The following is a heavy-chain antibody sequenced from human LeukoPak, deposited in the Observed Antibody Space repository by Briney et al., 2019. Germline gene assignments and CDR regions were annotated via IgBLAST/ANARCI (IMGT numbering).Heavy chain of an antibody. CDR2: VYSGGST. Sequence: GGSLRLSCAASGFTVSSNHMTWVRQAPGMGLEWVSVVYSGGSTFYADSVKGRFTISRDNSENTLYLQMNSLRAEDTAVYYCARENWARYYFDYWGQGTLVTVSS. J-gene: IGHJ4*02. V-gene: IGHV3-53*01. CDR1: GFTVSSNH. CDR3: ARENWARYYFDY. D-gene: IGHD7-27*01.